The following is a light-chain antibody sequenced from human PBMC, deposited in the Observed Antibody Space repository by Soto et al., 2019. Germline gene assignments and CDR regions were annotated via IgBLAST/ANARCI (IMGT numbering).Light chain of an antibody. Sequence: QSVLTQPPSVSAAPGQRVTISCSGSSSNIENNYVSWYQHLPGTAPKLLIYDSEKRPSGIPDRFSGSKSGTSATLGITGLQTGDEADYYCGTWDNSLSAVVFGGGTKLTAL. CDR3: GTWDNSLSAVV. J-gene: IGLJ2*01. CDR1: SSNIENNY. V-gene: IGLV1-51*01. CDR2: DSE.